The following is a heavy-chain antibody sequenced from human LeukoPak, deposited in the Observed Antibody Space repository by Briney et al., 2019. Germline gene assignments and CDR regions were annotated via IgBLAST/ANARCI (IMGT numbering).Heavy chain of an antibody. D-gene: IGHD2-15*01. V-gene: IGHV1-2*02. CDR1: GYTFTDYY. J-gene: IGHJ4*02. CDR3: ARDLGFCSGGSCGSMTTVTSYDY. Sequence: ASVKVSCKASGYTFTDYYMHWVRQAPGQGLEWMRWLNPNNGATNFAQKFQGRVTMTRDTSISTTYMELSRLRSDDTAVYYCARDLGFCSGGSCGSMTTVTSYDYWGQGTLVTVSS. CDR2: LNPNNGAT.